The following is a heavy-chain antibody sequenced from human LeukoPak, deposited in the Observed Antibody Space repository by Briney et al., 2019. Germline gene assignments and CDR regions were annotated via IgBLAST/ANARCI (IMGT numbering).Heavy chain of an antibody. V-gene: IGHV3-21*01. D-gene: IGHD3-10*01. CDR1: GFTFSSYS. Sequence: PGGSLRLSCAASGFTFSSYSMNWVRQAPGKGLEWVSSISSSSSYIHYADSVKGRFTISRDNAKNSLYLQMNSLRAEDTAVYYCARDRLLWFGERDGMDVWGQGTTVTVSS. CDR2: ISSSSSYI. J-gene: IGHJ6*02. CDR3: ARDRLLWFGERDGMDV.